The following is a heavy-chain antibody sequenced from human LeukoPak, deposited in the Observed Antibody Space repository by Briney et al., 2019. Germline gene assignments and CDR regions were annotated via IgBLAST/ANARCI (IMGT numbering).Heavy chain of an antibody. D-gene: IGHD6-19*01. CDR3: ARPNSSGPGDAFDI. J-gene: IGHJ3*02. CDR2: IYYSGST. Sequence: SETLSLTCTVSGGSISSSSYYWGWIRQPPGKGLEWIGSIYYSGSTYYNPSLKSRVTISVDTSKNQFSLKLSSVTAADTAVYYCARPNSSGPGDAFDIWGQGAMVTVSS. CDR1: GGSISSSSYY. V-gene: IGHV4-39*01.